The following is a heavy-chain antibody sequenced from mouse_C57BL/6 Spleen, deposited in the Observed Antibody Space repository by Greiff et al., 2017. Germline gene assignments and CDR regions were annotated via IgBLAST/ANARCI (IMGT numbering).Heavy chain of an antibody. CDR1: GYTFTDYY. CDR2: INPNNGGT. J-gene: IGHJ4*01. CDR3: AIIDYDSGDY. D-gene: IGHD2-4*01. V-gene: IGHV1-26*01. Sequence: EVQLQQSGPELVKPGASVKISCKASGYTFTDYYMNWVKQSHGKSLEWIGDINPNNGGTSYNQKFKGKATLTVDKSSSTAYMELRSLTSEDSAVYYCAIIDYDSGDYWGQGTSVTVSS.